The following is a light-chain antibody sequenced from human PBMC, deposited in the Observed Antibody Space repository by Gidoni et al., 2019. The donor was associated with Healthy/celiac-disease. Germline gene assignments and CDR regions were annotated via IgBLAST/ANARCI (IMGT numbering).Light chain of an antibody. CDR1: SSDVGGYNC. CDR3: SSYTSSSTVV. CDR2: EVR. Sequence: QSALTQPAFVSGAPGPSITISRPGTSSDVGGYNCVSWYQQHPGKAPNLMIYEVRTRPSAVSNRFSGSKSGNTASLTISGLQAEVEADYYCSSYTSSSTVVFGGGTKLTVL. J-gene: IGLJ2*01. V-gene: IGLV2-14*01.